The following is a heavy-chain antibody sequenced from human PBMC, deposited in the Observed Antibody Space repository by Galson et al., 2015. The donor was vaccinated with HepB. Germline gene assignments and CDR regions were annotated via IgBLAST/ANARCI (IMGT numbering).Heavy chain of an antibody. CDR1: GFTFGDYA. Sequence: SLRLSCAASGFTFGDYAMSWVCQAPGKGLELVGFIRSKAYGGTTEYAASVKGRFTISRDDSKSIAYLQMNSLKTEDTAVYYCTRPPYGGYDPADAFDIWGQGTMVTVSS. CDR2: IRSKAYGGTT. J-gene: IGHJ3*02. D-gene: IGHD5-12*01. CDR3: TRPPYGGYDPADAFDI. V-gene: IGHV3-49*04.